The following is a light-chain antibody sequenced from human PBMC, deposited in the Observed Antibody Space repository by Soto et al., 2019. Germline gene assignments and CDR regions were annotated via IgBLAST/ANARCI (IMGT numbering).Light chain of an antibody. V-gene: IGKV3-20*01. CDR1: QSVSSSD. Sequence: IVLPQSPGTLSLSPGERATLSCMASQSVSSSDLAWYQQKPGQAPRLLISGASGRATGIPDRFSASGSGTDFTLTISRLEPEDSAVFYCHLYGASPPTFGQGTKVDIK. CDR3: HLYGASPPT. CDR2: GAS. J-gene: IGKJ1*01.